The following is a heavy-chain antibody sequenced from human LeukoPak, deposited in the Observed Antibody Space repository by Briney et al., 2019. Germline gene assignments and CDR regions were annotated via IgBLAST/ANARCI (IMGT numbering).Heavy chain of an antibody. CDR2: ISSSSSYI. Sequence: PGGSLRLSCAASGFTFSSYSMNWVRQAPGKGLEWVSSISSSSSYIYYADSVKGRFTISRDNAKNSLYLQMNSLRAEDTAVYYCASGIAAAHWYYGMDVWGQGTTVTVSS. CDR1: GFTFSSYS. V-gene: IGHV3-21*01. CDR3: ASGIAAAHWYYGMDV. J-gene: IGHJ6*02. D-gene: IGHD6-13*01.